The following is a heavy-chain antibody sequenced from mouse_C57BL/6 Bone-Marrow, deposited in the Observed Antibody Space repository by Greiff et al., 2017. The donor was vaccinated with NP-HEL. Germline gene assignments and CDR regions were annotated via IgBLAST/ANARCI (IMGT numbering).Heavy chain of an antibody. CDR2: ISSGGSYT. V-gene: IGHV5-6*01. CDR1: GFTFSSYG. J-gene: IGHJ1*03. D-gene: IGHD1-1*01. CDR3: ATYGSSWYFDV. Sequence: EVKVVESGGDLVKPGGSLKLSCAASGFTFSSYGMSWVRQTPDKRLEWVATISSGGSYTYYPDSVKGRVTISRDNAKNTRYLQMSSLKSEDSAMYYCATYGSSWYFDVWGTGTTVTVSS.